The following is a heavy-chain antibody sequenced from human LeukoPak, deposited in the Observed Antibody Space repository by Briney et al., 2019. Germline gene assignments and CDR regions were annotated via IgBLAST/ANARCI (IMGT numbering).Heavy chain of an antibody. J-gene: IGHJ4*02. CDR1: GFTFSSSW. Sequence: GGSLRLSCAVSGFTFSSSWMHWVRQAPGKGLEWVSLIDSDGNNTSYAESAKGRFTISRDNTKNTLYLQMKSLRAEDTAVYYCARDLLNWGQGALVTVSS. V-gene: IGHV3-74*03. CDR2: IDSDGNNT. CDR3: ARDLLN.